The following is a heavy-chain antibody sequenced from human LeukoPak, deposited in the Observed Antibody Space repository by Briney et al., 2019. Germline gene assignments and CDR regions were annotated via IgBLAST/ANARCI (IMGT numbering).Heavy chain of an antibody. V-gene: IGHV3-21*01. Sequence: NSGGSLRLSCAASGFTFSSYSMNWVRQAPGKGLEWVSSISSSSSYIYYADLVKGRFTISRDNAKNSLYLQMNSLRAEDTAVYYCARNQRYAGTTVYWGQGTLVTVSS. CDR2: ISSSSSYI. CDR1: GFTFSSYS. CDR3: ARNQRYAGTTVY. D-gene: IGHD1-1*01. J-gene: IGHJ4*02.